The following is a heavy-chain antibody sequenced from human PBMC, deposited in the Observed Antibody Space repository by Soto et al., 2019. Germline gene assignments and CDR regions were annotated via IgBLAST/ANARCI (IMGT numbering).Heavy chain of an antibody. CDR1: GFSLNDYY. CDR2: IGGSGPYT. CDR3: AWEERCREVAGP. D-gene: IGHD6-19*01. V-gene: IGHV3-11*06. J-gene: IGHJ4*02. Sequence: QVQLVESGGGLVKPGGSLRLSCAASGFSLNDYYVSWIRQTPGKGLEWVSYIGGSGPYTNYVDSVRGRFTISRDTAKNKMYLQMNSMTAEDTAVYYCAWEERCREVAGPWGQGNLVTVSS.